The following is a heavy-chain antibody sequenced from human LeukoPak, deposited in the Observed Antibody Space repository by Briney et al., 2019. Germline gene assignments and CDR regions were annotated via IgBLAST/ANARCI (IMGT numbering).Heavy chain of an antibody. CDR3: ARATMVRGVIDY. D-gene: IGHD3-10*01. CDR2: INPNSGGT. V-gene: IGHV1-2*02. CDR1: GYTFTFYD. J-gene: IGHJ4*02. Sequence: ASVKVSCKASGYTFTFYDIQWVRQAPGQGLEWMGWINPNSGGTNYAQKFQGRVTMTRDTSISTAYMELSRLRSDDTAVYYCARATMVRGVIDYWGQGTLVTVSS.